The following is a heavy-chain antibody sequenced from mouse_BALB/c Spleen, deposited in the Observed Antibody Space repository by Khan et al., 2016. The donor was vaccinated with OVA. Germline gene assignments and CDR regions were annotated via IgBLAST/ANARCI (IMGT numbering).Heavy chain of an antibody. CDR2: INTYTGEP. J-gene: IGHJ1*01. V-gene: IGHV9-3-1*01. CDR1: GYTFTNYG. Sequence: QIQLVQSGPELKKPGETVKISCKASGYTFTNYGMNWVKQAPGKGLKWMGWINTYTGEPTYGDDLKGRFAFSLETSARTAYLLINNLKNEDTATYFCARVGNYWYFDVWGAGTTVTVSS. D-gene: IGHD2-1*01. CDR3: ARVGNYWYFDV.